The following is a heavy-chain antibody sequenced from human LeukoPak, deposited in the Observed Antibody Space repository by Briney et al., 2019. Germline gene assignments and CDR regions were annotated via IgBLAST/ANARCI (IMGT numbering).Heavy chain of an antibody. J-gene: IGHJ4*02. Sequence: GGSLRLSCVASGFTFSDYWMHWVREAPGKGLMWVSRINGDGSSTLYADSVKGRFTISRDNAKNTLYSQMDSLRVEDTAVYYCARDRAERNWTYHTLFDYWGQGTPVTVSS. CDR1: GFTFSDYW. D-gene: IGHD1-1*01. CDR3: ARDRAERNWTYHTLFDY. CDR2: INGDGSST. V-gene: IGHV3-74*01.